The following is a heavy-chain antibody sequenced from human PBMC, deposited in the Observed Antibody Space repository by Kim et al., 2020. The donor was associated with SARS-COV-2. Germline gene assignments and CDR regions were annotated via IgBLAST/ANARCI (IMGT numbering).Heavy chain of an antibody. CDR1: GFTFSSYS. V-gene: IGHV3-21*01. Sequence: GGSLRLSCAASGFTFSSYSMNWVRQAPGKGLEWVSSISSSSSYIYYADSVKGRFTISRDNAKNSLYLQMNSLRAEDTAVYYCARDPPTYGSGSYDYWGQGTLVTVSS. D-gene: IGHD3-10*01. J-gene: IGHJ4*02. CDR3: ARDPPTYGSGSYDY. CDR2: ISSSSSYI.